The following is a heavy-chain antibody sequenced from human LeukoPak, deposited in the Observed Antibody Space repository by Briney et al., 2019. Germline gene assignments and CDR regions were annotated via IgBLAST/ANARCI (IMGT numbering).Heavy chain of an antibody. V-gene: IGHV4-39*01. J-gene: IGHJ4*02. CDR3: ASLYGLGSYFDY. CDR2: IYYSGST. Sequence: SETLSLTCSVSGGSISSSSYYWGWIRQPPGKGLERIGSIYYSGSTYYNPSLKSRVTISVGMSKNQFSLKVTSVTAADTAVYYCASLYGLGSYFDYWGQGTLVTVSS. CDR1: GGSISSSSYY. D-gene: IGHD3-10*01.